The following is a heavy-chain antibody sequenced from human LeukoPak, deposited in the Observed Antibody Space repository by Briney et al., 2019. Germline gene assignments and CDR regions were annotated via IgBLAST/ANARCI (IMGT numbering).Heavy chain of an antibody. CDR2: ISGSGTII. Sequence: GGSLRLSCTASGSTFSSYEMNWVRQAPGKGLEWVSYISGSGTIINYADSVKGRFTVSRDNAKNSLYLQMNSLRAEDTAVYYCAKDGWVITMIVVVIPAADYWGQGTLVTVSS. D-gene: IGHD3-22*01. CDR3: AKDGWVITMIVVVIPAADY. V-gene: IGHV3-48*03. CDR1: GSTFSSYE. J-gene: IGHJ4*01.